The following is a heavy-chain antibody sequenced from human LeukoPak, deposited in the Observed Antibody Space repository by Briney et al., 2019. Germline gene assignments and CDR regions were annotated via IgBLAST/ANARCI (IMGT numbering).Heavy chain of an antibody. J-gene: IGHJ4*02. D-gene: IGHD3-16*01. V-gene: IGHV4-59*08. Sequence: SETLSLTCTVSGGSISSYYWSWIRQPPGKGLEWIGYIYYSAITNYNPSLKSRATISVDTSKNQISLQLSSVTAADTAVYFCARGKDPYTLSTFSRWRQGSLVTVSS. CDR1: GGSISSYY. CDR2: IYYSAIT. CDR3: ARGKDPYTLSTFSR.